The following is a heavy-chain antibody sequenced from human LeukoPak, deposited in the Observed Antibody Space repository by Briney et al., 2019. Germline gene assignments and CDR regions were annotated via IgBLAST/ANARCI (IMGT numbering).Heavy chain of an antibody. CDR1: GGSISSHY. CDR2: IYYSGST. V-gene: IGHV4-59*11. CDR3: ARSSRFLEWLDY. Sequence: SETLSLTCTVSGGSISSHYWRWIRQPPGRGLEWSGYIYYSGSTNYNPSLKSRVTISVDTSKNQFSLKLSSVTAADTAVYYCARSSRFLEWLDYWGQGTLVTVSS. D-gene: IGHD3-3*01. J-gene: IGHJ4*02.